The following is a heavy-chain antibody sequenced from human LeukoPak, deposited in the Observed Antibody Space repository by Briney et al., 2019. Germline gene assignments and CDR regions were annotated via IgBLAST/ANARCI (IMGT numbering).Heavy chain of an antibody. D-gene: IGHD6-6*01. V-gene: IGHV4-34*01. CDR3: TRQYSSSYYSDY. Sequence: KPSETLSLTCTVSGGSISSHYWSWIRQPPGGGLEWIADINHSGTTNYNPSLKSRVTISVDTSKNQFSLNLKSMTAADTAVYYCTRQYSSSYYSDYWGQGTLVTVSS. CDR1: GGSISSHY. J-gene: IGHJ4*02. CDR2: INHSGTT.